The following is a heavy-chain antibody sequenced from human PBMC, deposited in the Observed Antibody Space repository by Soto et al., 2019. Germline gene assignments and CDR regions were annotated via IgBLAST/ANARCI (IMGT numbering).Heavy chain of an antibody. J-gene: IGHJ5*02. CDR1: GGSISSYY. D-gene: IGHD3-10*01. CDR3: ASAGRSGEWEGHWFDP. CDR2: IYYSGST. Sequence: PSETLSLTCTVSGGSISSYYWSWIRQPPGKGLEWIGYIYYSGSTNYNPSLKSRVTISVDTSKNQFSLKLSSVTAADTAVYYCASAGRSGEWEGHWFDPLGQGTLVTVS. V-gene: IGHV4-59*01.